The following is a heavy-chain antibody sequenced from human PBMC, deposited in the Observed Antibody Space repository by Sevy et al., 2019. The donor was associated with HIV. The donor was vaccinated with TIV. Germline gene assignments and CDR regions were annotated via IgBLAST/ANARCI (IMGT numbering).Heavy chain of an antibody. D-gene: IGHD1-26*01. CDR2: ITPNNGNT. CDR1: GYTFTNYH. Sequence: ASVKVSCKASGYTFTNYHITWVRQAPGQGLEWMGWITPNNGNTNYARRLQGRVTMTTDTSTATAYMELWNLRSDATAVYFCARAPSGSQGPGQYFHHWGQGTLVTVSS. CDR3: ARAPSGSQGPGQYFHH. V-gene: IGHV1-18*01. J-gene: IGHJ1*01.